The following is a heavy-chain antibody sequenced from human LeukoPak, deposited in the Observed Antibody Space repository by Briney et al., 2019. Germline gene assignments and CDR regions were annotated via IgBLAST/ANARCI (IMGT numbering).Heavy chain of an antibody. Sequence: SETLSLTCTVSGGSISRGGYYSSWIRQHPGKGLEWIGYIYYSGSTYYNPSLKSRLTISVDTSKNQFSLRLSSVTAADTAVYYCARSKAHLSTSWYGNWFDPWGQGTLVTVSS. D-gene: IGHD2-2*01. CDR2: IYYSGST. CDR1: GGSISRGGYY. V-gene: IGHV4-31*03. CDR3: ARSKAHLSTSWYGNWFDP. J-gene: IGHJ5*02.